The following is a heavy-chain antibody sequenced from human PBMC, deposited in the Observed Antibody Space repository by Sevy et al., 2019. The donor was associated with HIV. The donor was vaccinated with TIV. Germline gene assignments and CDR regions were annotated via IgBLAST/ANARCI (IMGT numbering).Heavy chain of an antibody. Sequence: GGSLRLSCAASGFTFSSYAMSWVRQAPGKGLEWVSAISGSGGNTYYADSVKGRFTISRDISKNTLYLQMNSLRAEDTAVYYCASDLGVDYYGMDVWGQGTTVTVSS. V-gene: IGHV3-23*01. CDR3: ASDLGVDYYGMDV. J-gene: IGHJ6*02. D-gene: IGHD2-21*01. CDR1: GFTFSSYA. CDR2: ISGSGGNT.